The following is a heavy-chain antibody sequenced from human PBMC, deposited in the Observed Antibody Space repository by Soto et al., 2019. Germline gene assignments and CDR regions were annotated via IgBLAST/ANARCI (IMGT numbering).Heavy chain of an antibody. CDR1: GFTFDDYA. Sequence: GGSLRLSCAASGFTFDDYAMHWVRQAPGKGLEWVSAISGSGGSTDYADSVKGRFTISRDNSKNTLYLQMNSLRAEDTAVYYCARAYYYDSSGYYPYWGQGTLVTVSS. J-gene: IGHJ4*02. CDR3: ARAYYYDSSGYYPY. CDR2: ISGSGGST. D-gene: IGHD3-22*01. V-gene: IGHV3-23*01.